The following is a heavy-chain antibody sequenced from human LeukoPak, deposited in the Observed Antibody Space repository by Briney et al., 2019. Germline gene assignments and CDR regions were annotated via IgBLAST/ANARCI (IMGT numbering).Heavy chain of an antibody. J-gene: IGHJ4*02. Sequence: SETLSLTCTVSGGSISSGDYYWSWIRQPPGKGLEWIGYIYYSGSTYYNPSLKSRVTISVDTSKNQFSLKLSPVTAADTAVYYCASYSNYGSSYYFDYWGQGTLVTVSS. CDR1: GGSISSGDYY. D-gene: IGHD4-11*01. CDR2: IYYSGST. CDR3: ASYSNYGSSYYFDY. V-gene: IGHV4-30-4*01.